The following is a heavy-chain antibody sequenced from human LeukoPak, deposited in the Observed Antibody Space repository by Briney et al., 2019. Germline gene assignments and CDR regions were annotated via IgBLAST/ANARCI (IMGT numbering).Heavy chain of an antibody. CDR1: GGSFSGYC. V-gene: IGHV4-34*01. Sequence: SETLSLTCAVYGGSFSGYCWSWIRQPPGKGLEWIGEISHSGSTNYNPSLKSRVTISVDTSKNQFSLKLSSVTAADTAVYYCARVRGKYYYGSGKLGFFDYWGQGTLVTVSS. J-gene: IGHJ4*02. CDR2: ISHSGST. CDR3: ARVRGKYYYGSGKLGFFDY. D-gene: IGHD3-10*01.